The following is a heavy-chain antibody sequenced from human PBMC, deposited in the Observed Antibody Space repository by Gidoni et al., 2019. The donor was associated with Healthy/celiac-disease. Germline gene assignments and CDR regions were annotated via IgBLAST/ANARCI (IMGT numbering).Heavy chain of an antibody. V-gene: IGHV4-39*01. CDR1: GGSISSSSYY. Sequence: QLQLQESGPGLVKPSETLSLTCTVSGGSISSSSYYWGWIRQPPGKGLEWIGSIYYSGSTYYNPSLKSRVTISVDTSKNQFSLKLSSVTAADTAVYYCARVYCSGGSCYSGFYYYYGMDVWGQGTTVTVSS. D-gene: IGHD2-15*01. J-gene: IGHJ6*02. CDR2: IYYSGST. CDR3: ARVYCSGGSCYSGFYYYYGMDV.